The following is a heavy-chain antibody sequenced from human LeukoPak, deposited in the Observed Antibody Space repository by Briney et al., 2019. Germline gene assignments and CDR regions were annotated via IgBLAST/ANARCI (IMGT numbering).Heavy chain of an antibody. Sequence: SETLSLTCTVSGGSISSSSYYWSWIRQPPGKGLEWIGYIYYSGSTNYNPSLKSRVTISVDTSKNQFSLKLSSVTAADTAVYYCARMNSIAVAGTSFDYWGQGTLVTVSS. V-gene: IGHV4-61*01. CDR1: GGSISSSSYY. CDR3: ARMNSIAVAGTSFDY. J-gene: IGHJ4*02. D-gene: IGHD6-19*01. CDR2: IYYSGST.